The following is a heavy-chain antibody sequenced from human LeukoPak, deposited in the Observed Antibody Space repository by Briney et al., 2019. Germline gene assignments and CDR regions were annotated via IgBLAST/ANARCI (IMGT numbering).Heavy chain of an antibody. D-gene: IGHD6-6*01. CDR2: ISSSSSYI. V-gene: IGHV3-21*01. Sequence: PGGSLRLSCAASGFTFSSYSMNWVGQAPGKGLEWVSSISSSSSYIYYADSVKGRFTISRDNAKNSLYLQMNSLRAEDTAVYYCARRVGYSSSSAEGYFDYWGQGTLVTVSS. CDR1: GFTFSSYS. J-gene: IGHJ4*02. CDR3: ARRVGYSSSSAEGYFDY.